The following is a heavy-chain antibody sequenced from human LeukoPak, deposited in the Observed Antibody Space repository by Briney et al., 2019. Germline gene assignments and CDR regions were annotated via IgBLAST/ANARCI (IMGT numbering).Heavy chain of an antibody. Sequence: SETLSLTCTVSGGSISSSSYYWGWIRQPPGKGLEWIGSIYYSGSTYYNPSLKSRVTISVDTSKNQFSLKLSSVTAADTAVYYCARQGGVYYYDSSGFGGLDYWGQGTLVTVSS. V-gene: IGHV4-39*01. J-gene: IGHJ4*02. D-gene: IGHD3-22*01. CDR2: IYYSGST. CDR3: ARQGGVYYYDSSGFGGLDY. CDR1: GGSISSSSYY.